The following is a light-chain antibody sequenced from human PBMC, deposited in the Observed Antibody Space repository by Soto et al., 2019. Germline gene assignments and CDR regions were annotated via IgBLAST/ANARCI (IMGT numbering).Light chain of an antibody. CDR3: QQHSNWLT. J-gene: IGKJ4*01. V-gene: IGKV3-11*01. Sequence: EILLTKSPATLFLSPGEKTTLSCRASQSVSSYLAWYQQKPGQAPRLLIYDASNRAIGIPARFSGSGSGTDFTLTISSLEPEDFSGYYCQQHSNWLTFGGGTKVDVK. CDR1: QSVSSY. CDR2: DAS.